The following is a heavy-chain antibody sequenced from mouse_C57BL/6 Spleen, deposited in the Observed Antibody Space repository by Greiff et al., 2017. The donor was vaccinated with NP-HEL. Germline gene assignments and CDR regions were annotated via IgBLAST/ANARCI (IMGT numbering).Heavy chain of an antibody. Sequence: QVQLQQPGAELVMPGASVKLSCKASGYTFTSYWMHWVKQRPGQGLEWIGEIDPSDSYTNYNQKFKGKSTLTVDKSSSTAYMQLSSLTSEDSAVYYCARGDYDYDGYFDVWGTGTTVTVSS. D-gene: IGHD2-4*01. V-gene: IGHV1-69*01. CDR2: IDPSDSYT. CDR3: ARGDYDYDGYFDV. CDR1: GYTFTSYW. J-gene: IGHJ1*03.